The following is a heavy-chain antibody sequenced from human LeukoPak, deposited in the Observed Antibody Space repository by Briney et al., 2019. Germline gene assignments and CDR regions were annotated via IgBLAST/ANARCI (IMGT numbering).Heavy chain of an antibody. CDR2: IIPIFGTA. J-gene: IGHJ4*02. CDR1: GGTFSSYA. D-gene: IGHD2-15*01. V-gene: IGHV1-69*06. CDR3: ARGSLPTFCSGGSCYSESRWTLDY. Sequence: SVKVSCKASGGTFSSYAISWVRQAPGQGLEWMGGIIPIFGTANYAQKFQGRVTITADKSTSTAYMELSSLRSEDTAVYYCARGSLPTFCSGGSCYSESRWTLDYWGQGTLVTVSS.